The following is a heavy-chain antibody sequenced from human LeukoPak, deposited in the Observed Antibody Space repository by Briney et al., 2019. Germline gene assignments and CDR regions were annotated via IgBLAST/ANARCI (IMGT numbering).Heavy chain of an antibody. CDR1: GFTFSSYA. CDR2: ISYDGSNK. D-gene: IGHD5-12*01. V-gene: IGHV3-30-3*01. J-gene: IGHJ4*02. CDR3: ASRYSGYDSVFDY. Sequence: GGSLRLSCAASGFTFSSYAMHWVRQAPGKGLEWVAVISYDGSNKYYADSVKGRFTISRDNSKNTLYLQMNSLRAEDTAVYYCASRYSGYDSVFDYWGQGTLVTVSS.